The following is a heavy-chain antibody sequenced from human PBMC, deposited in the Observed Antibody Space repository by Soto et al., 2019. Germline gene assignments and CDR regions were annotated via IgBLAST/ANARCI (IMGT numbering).Heavy chain of an antibody. CDR1: GYTFTNYG. CDR3: ARAVSRDKWFDP. D-gene: IGHD6-19*01. CDR2: ISAYNGNT. J-gene: IGHJ5*02. V-gene: IGHV1-18*01. Sequence: ASVKFSCKASGYTFTNYGLTWVRQAPGQGLEWMGWISAYNGNTDYAQKLQGRVTMTTDTSTSTAYMELGNLRSDDTAVYYCARAVSRDKWFDPWGQGTLVTVSS.